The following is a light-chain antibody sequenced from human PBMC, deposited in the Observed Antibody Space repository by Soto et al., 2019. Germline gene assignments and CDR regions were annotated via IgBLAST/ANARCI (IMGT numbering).Light chain of an antibody. J-gene: IGLJ3*02. V-gene: IGLV2-8*01. CDR2: EVS. CDR3: NSYAGSNNWV. CDR1: SSDVGSSNY. Sequence: QSVLTQPASVSGSPGQSITISCTGTSSDVGSSNYVSWFQQHPGKAPKLMIYEVSKRPSGVPDRFSGSKSGNTASLTVSGLQAEDEADYYCNSYAGSNNWVFGGGTKLTV.